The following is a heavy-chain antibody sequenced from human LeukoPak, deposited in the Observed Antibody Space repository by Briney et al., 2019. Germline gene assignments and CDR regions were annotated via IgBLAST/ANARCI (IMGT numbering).Heavy chain of an antibody. V-gene: IGHV3-30*02. J-gene: IGHJ4*02. D-gene: IGHD6-19*01. CDR1: GFTFNSYG. CDR2: IRHDGSIK. Sequence: GGSLRLSCAASGFTFNSYGMHWVRRAPGKGLEWVAFIRHDGSIKYYADSVKGRFTISRDNSKNTLYLQMNSLRAEDTAVYYCASHSSGWSDWGQGTLVTVSS. CDR3: ASHSSGWSD.